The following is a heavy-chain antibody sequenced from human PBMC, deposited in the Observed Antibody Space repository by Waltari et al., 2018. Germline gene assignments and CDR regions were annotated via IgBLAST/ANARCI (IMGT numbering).Heavy chain of an antibody. V-gene: IGHV3-30*04. CDR2: ISYNERNI. CDR3: ARDYCDRTNCHGMDV. CDR1: EFPFSSYA. D-gene: IGHD3-22*01. J-gene: IGHJ6*02. Sequence: QVQLVASGGGVVQPGRSLRLSCTASEFPFSSYAMHWVRQAPGKGLEWVAVISYNERNIYYVDSVKGRFTISRDNSKKMLYLQMNSLITEDTAVYYCARDYCDRTNCHGMDVWGQGTTVIVSS.